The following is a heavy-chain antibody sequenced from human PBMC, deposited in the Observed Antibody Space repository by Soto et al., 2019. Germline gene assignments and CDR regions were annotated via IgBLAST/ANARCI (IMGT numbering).Heavy chain of an antibody. D-gene: IGHD5-12*01. J-gene: IGHJ4*02. Sequence: QVQLQQWGAGLLKPSETLSLTCAVYGGSFSGYYWSWIRQPPGKGLEWIGEINHSGSTNYNPSLKSRVTISVDTSKNQFSLNLSSVTAADTAVYYCARGGGYSGYDFPFDYWGQGTLVTVSS. CDR2: INHSGST. V-gene: IGHV4-34*01. CDR3: ARGGGYSGYDFPFDY. CDR1: GGSFSGYY.